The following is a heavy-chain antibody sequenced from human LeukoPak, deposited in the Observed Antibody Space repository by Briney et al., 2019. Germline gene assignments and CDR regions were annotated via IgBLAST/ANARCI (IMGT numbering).Heavy chain of an antibody. CDR1: GGSISSGGYY. D-gene: IGHD3-3*01. CDR2: IYHSGST. V-gene: IGHV4-30-2*01. J-gene: IGHJ4*02. Sequence: SETLSLTCTVSGGSISSGGYYWSWIRQPPGKGLEWIGYIYHSGSTYYNPSLKSRVTISVDRSKNQFSLKLSSVTAADTAVYYCARVRFLEWLPDYWGQGTLVTVSS. CDR3: ARVRFLEWLPDY.